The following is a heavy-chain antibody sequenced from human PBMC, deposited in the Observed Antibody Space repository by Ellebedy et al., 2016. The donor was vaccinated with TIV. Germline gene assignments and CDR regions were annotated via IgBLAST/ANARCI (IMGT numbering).Heavy chain of an antibody. CDR2: ISSSSSTI. J-gene: IGHJ4*02. D-gene: IGHD3-10*02. V-gene: IGHV3-48*02. CDR3: ARGLTMYYFDY. Sequence: GGSLRLSCAASGFTFSSYSMNWVRQAPGKGLEWVSYISSSSSTIYYADSVKGRFTISRDNAKNSLYLHMNSLRDEDTAVYYCARGLTMYYFDYWGQGTLVTVSS. CDR1: GFTFSSYS.